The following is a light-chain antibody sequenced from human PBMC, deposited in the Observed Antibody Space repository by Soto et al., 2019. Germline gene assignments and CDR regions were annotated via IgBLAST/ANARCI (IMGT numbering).Light chain of an antibody. CDR2: AAS. J-gene: IGKJ1*01. V-gene: IGKV1-6*01. CDR3: LQAHSSPLP. CDR1: QNIGAY. Sequence: IQVPKSPSSLYASVVDSVSITCRASQNIGAYLNWYQQKPGKAPKLLIYAASSLQSGVPSRFSGSGSCTAVTRSIRCRQPEDLATCFLLQAHSSPLPCGQGTKVDIK.